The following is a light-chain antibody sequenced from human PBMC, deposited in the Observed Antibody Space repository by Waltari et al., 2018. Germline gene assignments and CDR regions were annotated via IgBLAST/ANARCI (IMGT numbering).Light chain of an antibody. J-gene: IGLJ1*01. CDR3: CSYAGSGTYV. CDR2: EVI. V-gene: IGLV2-23*02. Sequence: QSALTQPASVSGTPGQSITISCTGTNSDVGNYNLVSWYQHHPGEAPKLMLGEVIKRPSGGSNRFSGSKSGNTASLTISGLQAEDEADYYCCSYAGSGTYVFGTGTKVTVL. CDR1: NSDVGNYNL.